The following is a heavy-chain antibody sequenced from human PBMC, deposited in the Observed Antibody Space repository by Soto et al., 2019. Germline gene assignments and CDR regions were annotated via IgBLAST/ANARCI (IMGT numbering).Heavy chain of an antibody. D-gene: IGHD4-17*01. CDR2: IYSGGST. CDR3: AAAFGMSYGDYDDAFDI. J-gene: IGHJ3*02. V-gene: IGHV3-66*01. Sequence: EVQLVESGGGLVQPGGSLRLSCAASGFTVSSNYMSWVRQAPGKGLEWVSVIYSGGSTYYADSVKGRFTISRDNSKNTLYLQMNSLRAEDTAVYYCAAAFGMSYGDYDDAFDIWGQGTMVTVSS. CDR1: GFTVSSNY.